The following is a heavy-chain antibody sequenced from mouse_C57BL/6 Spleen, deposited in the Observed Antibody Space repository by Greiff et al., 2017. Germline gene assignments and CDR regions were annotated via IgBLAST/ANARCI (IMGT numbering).Heavy chain of an antibody. CDR1: GFTFTDYY. CDR3: ARFYDYEAMDY. Sequence: EVNLVESGGGLVQPGGSLSLSCAASGFTFTDYYMSWVRQPPGKALAWLGFIRNKANGYTTEYSASVKGRFTISRDNSQSILYLQMNALRAEDSATYYCARFYDYEAMDYWGQGTSVTVSS. CDR2: IRNKANGYTT. V-gene: IGHV7-3*01. D-gene: IGHD2-3*01. J-gene: IGHJ4*01.